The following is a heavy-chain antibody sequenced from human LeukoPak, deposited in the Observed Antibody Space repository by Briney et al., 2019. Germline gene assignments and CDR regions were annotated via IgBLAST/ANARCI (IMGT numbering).Heavy chain of an antibody. D-gene: IGHD5-18*01. CDR3: TASDTPGVDY. J-gene: IGHJ4*02. CDR1: GFTFSNAW. V-gene: IGHV3-15*01. Sequence: GGSLRLSCAASGFTFSNAWMRWVRQAPGKGLEGVGRIKSKKFGETTDYAAPVKGRFTISRDDSKNTLYLQMNSLKTEDTAVFYCTASDTPGVDYWGQGTLLTVSS. CDR2: IKSKKFGETT.